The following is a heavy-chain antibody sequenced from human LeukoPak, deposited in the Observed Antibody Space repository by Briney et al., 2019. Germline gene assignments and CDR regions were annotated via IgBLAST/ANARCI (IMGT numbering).Heavy chain of an antibody. CDR1: GYSFTSYW. CDR2: IHPADSDT. V-gene: IGHV5-51*01. Sequence: GESLKISCNGSGYSFTSYWIGWGRQVPGKGLEWMGIIHPADSDTRLSPSFLGQVTISADKSINTAYLQWSRLKASDTAIYYCARMDDYGDYGIYWGQGTLVTVSS. J-gene: IGHJ4*02. CDR3: ARMDDYGDYGIY. D-gene: IGHD4-17*01.